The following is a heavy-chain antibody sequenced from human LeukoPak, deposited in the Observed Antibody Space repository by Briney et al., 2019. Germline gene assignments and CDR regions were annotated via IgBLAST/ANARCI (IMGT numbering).Heavy chain of an antibody. J-gene: IGHJ4*02. Sequence: PSETLSLTCTVSGGSISSYYWSWIRQPPGKGLEWIGYIYYSGSTNYNPSLKSRVTISVDTSKNQFSLKLSSVTAADTAVYYCARTPVVAATYYFDYWGQGTLDTVSS. CDR3: ARTPVVAATYYFDY. V-gene: IGHV4-59*08. D-gene: IGHD2-15*01. CDR1: GGSISSYY. CDR2: IYYSGST.